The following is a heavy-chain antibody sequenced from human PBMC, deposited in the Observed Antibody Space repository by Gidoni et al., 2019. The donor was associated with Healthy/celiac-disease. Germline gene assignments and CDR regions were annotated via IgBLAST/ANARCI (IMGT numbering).Heavy chain of an antibody. CDR2: ISSRSSYI. D-gene: IGHD2-2*01. Sequence: EVQLVESGGGLVKPGGSLRLSCAASGFTFSSYSITWVRQAPGKGLKWVSSISSRSSYIYYADSVKGRFTISRDNAKNSLYLQMNSLRAEDTAVYYCARDPPKGILVVPAYYGMDVWGQGTTVTVSS. CDR3: ARDPPKGILVVPAYYGMDV. CDR1: GFTFSSYS. J-gene: IGHJ6*02. V-gene: IGHV3-21*01.